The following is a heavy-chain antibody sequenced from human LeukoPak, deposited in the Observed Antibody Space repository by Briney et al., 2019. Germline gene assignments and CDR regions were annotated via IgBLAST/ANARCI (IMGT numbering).Heavy chain of an antibody. CDR2: IIPIFGTA. V-gene: IGHV1-69*13. CDR3: ARDQQLLWFGELSQINWFDP. D-gene: IGHD3-10*01. CDR1: GGTFSSYA. J-gene: IGHJ5*02. Sequence: ASVKVSCKASGGTFSSYAISWVRQAPGQGLEWMGGIIPIFGTANYAQKFQGRVTITADESTSTAYMELSSLRSEDTAVYYCARDQQLLWFGELSQINWFDPWGQGTLVTVSS.